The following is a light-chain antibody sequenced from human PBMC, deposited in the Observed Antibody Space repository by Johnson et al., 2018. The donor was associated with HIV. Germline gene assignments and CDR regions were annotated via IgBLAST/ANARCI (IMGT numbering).Light chain of an antibody. CDR2: DNN. CDR1: SSNIGNNY. Sequence: SVLTQPPSVSAAPGQTVTISCSGSSSNIGNNYVSWYQQLPGTAPKLLIYDNNKRPSGIPDRFSGSKSGTSATLGITGLQTGDAAAYYCGTWDSSLSAGGVFGTGTKVTVL. CDR3: GTWDSSLSAGGV. V-gene: IGLV1-51*01. J-gene: IGLJ1*01.